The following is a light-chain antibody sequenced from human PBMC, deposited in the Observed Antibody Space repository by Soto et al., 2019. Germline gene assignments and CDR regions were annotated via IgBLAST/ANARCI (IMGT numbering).Light chain of an antibody. J-gene: IGKJ3*01. CDR1: QTVSFNY. Sequence: EIVLTQSPGTLSLSPGERATLSCRASQTVSFNYLAWYQQKPGQPPWLLIYGASNRATGVPDRFSGSGSGTDSTLTISRLEPEDSAVYYCQQYGASPITFGPGTKVDI. CDR2: GAS. CDR3: QQYGASPIT. V-gene: IGKV3-20*01.